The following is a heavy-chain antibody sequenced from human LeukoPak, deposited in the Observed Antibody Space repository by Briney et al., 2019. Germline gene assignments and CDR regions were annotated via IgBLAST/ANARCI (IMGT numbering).Heavy chain of an antibody. J-gene: IGHJ4*02. D-gene: IGHD1-1*01. CDR3: ASAGNNWSFDY. CDR1: GDSVSIYY. CDR2: IYYRGNT. V-gene: IGHV4-59*02. Sequence: SETLSLTCTVSGDSVSIYYWSWIRQPPGKGLEWIGYIYYRGNTKYNPSLKRRLTITVDMSTNQFPLKASSVTAADTAVYYCASAGNNWSFDYWGQGTLVTVSS.